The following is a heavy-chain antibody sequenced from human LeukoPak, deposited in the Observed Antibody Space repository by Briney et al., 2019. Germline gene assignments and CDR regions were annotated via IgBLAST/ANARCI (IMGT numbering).Heavy chain of an antibody. V-gene: IGHV1-8*01. D-gene: IGHD3-9*01. CDR2: MNPNSGNT. J-gene: IGHJ6*02. CDR3: ASMDILTGYRGYYYYGMDV. CDR1: GYTFTSYD. Sequence: ASVKVSCKASGYTFTSYDINWVGQATGQGLEWMGWMNPNSGNTGYAQKFQGRVTMTRNTSISTAYMELSSLRSEDTAVYYCASMDILTGYRGYYYYGMDVWGQGTTVTVSS.